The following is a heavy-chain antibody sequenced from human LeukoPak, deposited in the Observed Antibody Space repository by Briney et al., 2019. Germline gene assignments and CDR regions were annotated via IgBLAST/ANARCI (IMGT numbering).Heavy chain of an antibody. CDR2: IYYSGST. D-gene: IGHD1-7*01. J-gene: IGHJ4*02. CDR1: GGSISSSSYY. CDR3: AKRTYYFDY. V-gene: IGHV4-39*01. Sequence: KPSETLSLTCTVSGGSISSSSYYWGWIRQPPGKGLEWIGSIYYSGSTYYNPSLKSRVAISVDTSKNQFSLKLSSVTAADTAVYYCAKRTYYFDYWGQGTLVTVSS.